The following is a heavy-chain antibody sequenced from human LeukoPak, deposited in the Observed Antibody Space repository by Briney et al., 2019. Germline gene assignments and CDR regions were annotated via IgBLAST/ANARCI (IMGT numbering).Heavy chain of an antibody. CDR2: INPNSGGT. Sequence: ASVKVSCKASGYTFTGYYMHWVRQAPGQGLEWMGWINPNSGGTNYAQKFQGRVTMTRDTSISTAYMELSRLRSDDTAVYYCARDHPYYYDSSGYFGAMGIFDYWGQGTLVTVSS. CDR1: GYTFTGYY. D-gene: IGHD3-22*01. V-gene: IGHV1-2*02. J-gene: IGHJ4*02. CDR3: ARDHPYYYDSSGYFGAMGIFDY.